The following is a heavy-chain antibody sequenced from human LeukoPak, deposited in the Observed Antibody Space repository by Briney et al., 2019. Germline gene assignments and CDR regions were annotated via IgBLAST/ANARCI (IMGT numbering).Heavy chain of an antibody. CDR1: GFTFSSYW. J-gene: IGHJ4*02. CDR2: INSDGSST. CDR3: AKGGGYDILTGYYRG. V-gene: IGHV3-74*01. Sequence: GGSLRLSCAASGFTFSSYWMHWVRQAPGKGLVWVSRINSDGSSTSYADSVKGRFTISRDNAKNTLYLQMNSLRAEDTALYYCAKGGGYDILTGYYRGWGQGTLVTVSS. D-gene: IGHD3-9*01.